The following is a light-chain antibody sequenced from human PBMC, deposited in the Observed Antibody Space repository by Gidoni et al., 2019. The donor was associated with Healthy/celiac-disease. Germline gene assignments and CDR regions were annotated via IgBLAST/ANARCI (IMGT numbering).Light chain of an antibody. CDR1: SANIGAGYD. CDR3: QSYDSSLSGSRV. Sequence: QSVLTQPPSVSGAPGQRVTIPCTGSSANIGAGYDVPWYQQLPGTAPQLRIYGNSNRPSGVPDRFSGSKSGTSASLAITGLQAEDEADYYCQSYDSSLSGSRVFGGGTKLTVL. V-gene: IGLV1-40*01. CDR2: GNS. J-gene: IGLJ3*02.